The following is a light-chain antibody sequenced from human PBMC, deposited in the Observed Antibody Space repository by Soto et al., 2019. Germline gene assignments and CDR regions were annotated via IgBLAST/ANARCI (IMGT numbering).Light chain of an antibody. Sequence: MTQSPSCLSPSRVDRVTFTCRASQNIHTYLNWYRQKPGTAPHLLIFAASNLQSGVSSRFSGSGSGTDFTLTISSLQPEDFATYFCQLRLTTPVTFGQGTRLEI. CDR3: QLRLTTPVT. CDR2: AAS. CDR1: QNIHTY. J-gene: IGKJ5*01. V-gene: IGKV1-39*01.